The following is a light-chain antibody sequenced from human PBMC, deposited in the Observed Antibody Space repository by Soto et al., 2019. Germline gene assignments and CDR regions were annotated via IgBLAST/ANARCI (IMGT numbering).Light chain of an antibody. J-gene: IGKJ5*01. CDR1: QSVSSY. CDR2: DAS. CDR3: QQRSKTIT. V-gene: IGKV3-11*01. Sequence: EIVLTQSPATLSLSPGERATLSCRASQSVSSYLAWYQQKPGQAPRLLIYDASNRATGIPARFSGSGSGTDFTLTISSLEPEDFAVYYCQQRSKTITFGQVTRLEIK.